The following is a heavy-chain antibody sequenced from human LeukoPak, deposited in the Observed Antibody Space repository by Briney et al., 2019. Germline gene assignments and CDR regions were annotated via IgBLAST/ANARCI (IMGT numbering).Heavy chain of an antibody. CDR2: INHSGST. CDR1: RGSISSYY. V-gene: IGHV4-34*01. CDR3: ARGEPHYYYDSSGYYYP. D-gene: IGHD3-22*01. Sequence: SETLSLTCTVSRGSISSYYWSWIRQPPGKGLEWIGEINHSGSTNYNPSLKSRVTISVDTSKNQFSLKLSSVTAADTAVYYCARGEPHYYYDSSGYYYPWGQGTLVTVSS. J-gene: IGHJ5*02.